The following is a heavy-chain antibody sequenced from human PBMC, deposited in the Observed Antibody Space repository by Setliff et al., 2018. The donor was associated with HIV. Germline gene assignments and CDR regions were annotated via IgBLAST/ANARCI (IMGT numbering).Heavy chain of an antibody. CDR1: GGTSSTYA. CDR3: ARGWSEGTHLFQVEYFQH. D-gene: IGHD2-8*01. V-gene: IGHV1-69*10. CDR2: IIPILEIT. J-gene: IGHJ1*01. Sequence: ASVKVSCKASGGTSSTYAINWVRQAPGQGLEWMGQIIPILEITSYAQKFQGRLTITADESTTTMYMELSSLRSDDTAVYYCARGWSEGTHLFQVEYFQHWGQGTLVTVSS.